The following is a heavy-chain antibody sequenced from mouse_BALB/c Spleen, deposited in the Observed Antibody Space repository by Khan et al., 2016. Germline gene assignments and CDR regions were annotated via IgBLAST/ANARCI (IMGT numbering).Heavy chain of an antibody. CDR3: ARRGGDYFDY. V-gene: IGHV8-12*01. CDR2: IYWDDDK. J-gene: IGHJ2*01. Sequence: QVTLKESGPGILQPSQTLSLTCSFSGFSLSTSGMGVSWIRQPSGKGLEWLTHIYWDDDKRYNPFLKSRLTIFKDTSSNKVFPKITSVDTADAATYFCARRGGDYFDYWGQGTTLTVSS. CDR1: GFSLSTSGMG.